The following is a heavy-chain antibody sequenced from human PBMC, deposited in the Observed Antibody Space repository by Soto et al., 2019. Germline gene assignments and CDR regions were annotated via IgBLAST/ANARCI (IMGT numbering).Heavy chain of an antibody. CDR2: FDPEDGET. J-gene: IGHJ6*02. D-gene: IGHD4-17*01. CDR1: GYTLTELS. CDR3: ATVDYGDYVTNYYYGMNV. Sequence: GASVKVSCKVSGYTLTELSMHWVRQAPGKGLEWMGGFDPEDGETIYAQKFQGRVTMTEDTSTDTAYMELSSLRSEDTAVYYCATVDYGDYVTNYYYGMNVWGQGTTVTVS. V-gene: IGHV1-24*01.